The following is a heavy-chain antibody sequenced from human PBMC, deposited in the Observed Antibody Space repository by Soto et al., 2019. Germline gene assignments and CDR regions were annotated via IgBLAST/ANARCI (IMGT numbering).Heavy chain of an antibody. D-gene: IGHD2-15*01. CDR3: ARGGFGGNPGDY. CDR2: IYPGDSDT. V-gene: IGHV5-51*01. J-gene: IGHJ4*02. CDR1: GYSFPSSW. Sequence: GESLKISCKVSGYSFPSSWIGWLRQLPWKGLEWMGIIYPGDSDTTYSPSFQGQVTISADKSITTAYLQWSSLKASDTAMYYCARGGFGGNPGDYWGQGTLVTVSS.